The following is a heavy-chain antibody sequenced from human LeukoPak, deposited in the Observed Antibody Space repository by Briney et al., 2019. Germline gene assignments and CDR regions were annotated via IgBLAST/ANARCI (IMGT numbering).Heavy chain of an antibody. D-gene: IGHD1-7*01. J-gene: IGHJ4*02. CDR1: GFTVDTRY. CDR2: INSDGSST. V-gene: IGHV3-74*01. CDR3: ARNWNCDY. Sequence: GGSLRLSCAVSGFTVDTRYMSWVRRAPGKGLVWVSRINSDGSSTSYADSVKGRFTISRDNAKNTLYLQMNSLRAEDTAVYYCARNWNCDYWGQGTLVTVSS.